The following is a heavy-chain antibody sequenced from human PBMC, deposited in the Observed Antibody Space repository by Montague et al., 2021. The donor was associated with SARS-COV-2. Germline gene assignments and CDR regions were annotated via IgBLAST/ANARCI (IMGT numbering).Heavy chain of an antibody. CDR2: MYSSGST. Sequence: SETLSLTCTVSGGSVSSGGFYWNWIRQPPGKGLEWIGYMYSSGSTNYNPSLKSRVTISLDASKNQFSLGLSSVTPADTAVYYCTRGGGYWSQGTLVTVSS. J-gene: IGHJ4*02. D-gene: IGHD3-10*01. CDR1: GGSVSSGGFY. CDR3: TRGGGY. V-gene: IGHV4-61*08.